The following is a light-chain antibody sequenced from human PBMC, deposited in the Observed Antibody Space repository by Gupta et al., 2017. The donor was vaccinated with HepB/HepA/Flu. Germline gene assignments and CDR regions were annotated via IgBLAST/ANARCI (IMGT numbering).Light chain of an antibody. V-gene: IGLV1-44*01. CDR1: SSNVGSNN. CDR3: AAWDTSLNAVV. CDR2: YND. J-gene: IGLJ2*01. Sequence: HSVLTQSTSISGTPGQGVTISCSRSSSNVGSNNVNWYQQLPGTAPKLLIYYNDERPSGVPDRISGSKSGTSASLAISGLQSEDEADYYCAAWDTSLNAVVFGGGTKLTVL.